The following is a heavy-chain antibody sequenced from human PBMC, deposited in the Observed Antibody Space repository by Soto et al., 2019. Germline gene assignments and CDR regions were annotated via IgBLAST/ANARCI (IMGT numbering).Heavy chain of an antibody. CDR1: GGSFNRRT. V-gene: IGHV1-69*01. CDR2: IIPIFGTA. Sequence: QVQLVQSGAEVRKPGSSVRVSCKASGGSFNRRTISWVRQAPGQGLEWMGGIIPIFGTANHAQKFQGRVTIIADESTSTVYMELSSLRSDDTAIYYCARGWGYDSTDYYYAYWGQGTLVIVSS. D-gene: IGHD3-22*01. CDR3: ARGWGYDSTDYYYAY. J-gene: IGHJ4*02.